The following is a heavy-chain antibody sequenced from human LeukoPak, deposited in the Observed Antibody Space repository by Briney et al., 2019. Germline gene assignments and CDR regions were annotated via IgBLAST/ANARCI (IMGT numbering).Heavy chain of an antibody. Sequence: GGSLRLSCAASGFTFDDYARHWVRQAPGKGLEWVSGISWDSGSIGYADSVKGRFTISRDNAKNSLYLQMNSLRAEDTALYYCAKGKYSSSENWFDPWGQGTLVTVSS. CDR2: ISWDSGSI. J-gene: IGHJ5*02. V-gene: IGHV3-9*01. D-gene: IGHD6-6*01. CDR3: AKGKYSSSENWFDP. CDR1: GFTFDDYA.